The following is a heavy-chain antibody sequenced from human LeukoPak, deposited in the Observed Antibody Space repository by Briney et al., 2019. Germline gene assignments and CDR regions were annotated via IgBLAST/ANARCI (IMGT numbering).Heavy chain of an antibody. CDR2: IYTTGSI. CDR1: GGSISGINYY. V-gene: IGHV4-61*02. J-gene: IGHJ6*02. CDR3: ARVSPSGVWDV. Sequence: TLSLTCTVSGGSISGINYYWPWIRQPAGTGLEWIGRIYTTGSINYNPSLKTRVTISVDTSNNQFSLKLSSVTAADTAMYYWARVSPSGVWDVWGQGTTVTVSS. D-gene: IGHD3-10*01.